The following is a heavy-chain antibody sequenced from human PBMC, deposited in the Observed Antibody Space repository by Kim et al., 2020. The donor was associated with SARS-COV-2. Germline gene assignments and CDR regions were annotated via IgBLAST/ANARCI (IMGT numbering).Heavy chain of an antibody. J-gene: IGHJ1*01. V-gene: IGHV3-23*01. CDR3: AKEGVGIAVAGTAY. Sequence: VDPVKGRFTISRDNSKNTLYLQMNSLRAEDTAVYYCAKEGVGIAVAGTAYWGQGTLVTVSS. D-gene: IGHD6-19*01.